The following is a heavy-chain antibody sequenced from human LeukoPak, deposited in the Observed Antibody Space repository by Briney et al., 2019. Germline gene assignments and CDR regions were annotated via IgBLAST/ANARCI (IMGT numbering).Heavy chain of an antibody. Sequence: SETLSLTCAVYGGSFSGYYWSWIRQPPGKGLEWIGEINHSGSTNYNPSLKSRVTISVDTSKNQFSLKLSSVTAADTAVYYCARRDRLTYYYDSSGYQRSNWFDPWGQGTLVTVSS. J-gene: IGHJ5*02. CDR2: INHSGST. CDR3: ARRDRLTYYYDSSGYQRSNWFDP. D-gene: IGHD3-22*01. CDR1: GGSFSGYY. V-gene: IGHV4-34*01.